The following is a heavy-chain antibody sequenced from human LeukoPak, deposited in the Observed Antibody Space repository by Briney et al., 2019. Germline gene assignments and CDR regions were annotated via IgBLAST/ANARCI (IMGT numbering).Heavy chain of an antibody. J-gene: IGHJ4*02. Sequence: PGRSLRLSCAASGFTFSSYGMHWVRQAPGKGLEWVAVIWYDGSNKYYADSVKGRFTISRDNSKNTLYLQMNSLRAEDTAVYYCANYGSAYYFDYWGQGTLVTVSS. D-gene: IGHD3-10*01. CDR1: GFTFSSYG. V-gene: IGHV3-33*06. CDR3: ANYGSAYYFDY. CDR2: IWYDGSNK.